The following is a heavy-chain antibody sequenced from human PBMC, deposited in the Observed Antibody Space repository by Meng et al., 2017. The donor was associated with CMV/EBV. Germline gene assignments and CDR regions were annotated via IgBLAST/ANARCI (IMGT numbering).Heavy chain of an antibody. CDR2: IIPILGIA. V-gene: IGHV1-69*04. Sequence: SVKVSCKASGGTFSSYTISWVRQAPGQGLEWMGRIIPILGIANYAQKFQGRVTITADKSTSTAYMELSSLRSEDTAVYYCARDTSNGEVRGVILFDPWGQGTLVTVSS. CDR3: ARDTSNGEVRGVILFDP. CDR1: GGTFSSYT. J-gene: IGHJ5*02. D-gene: IGHD3-10*01.